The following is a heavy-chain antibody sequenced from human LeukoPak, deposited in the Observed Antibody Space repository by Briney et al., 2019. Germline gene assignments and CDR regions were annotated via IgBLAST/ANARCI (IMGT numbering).Heavy chain of an antibody. V-gene: IGHV1-2*04. J-gene: IGHJ3*02. CDR1: GYTFTGYY. CDR2: INPNSGGT. Sequence: ASVEVSCKASGYTFTGYYMHWVRQAPGQGLEWMGWINPNSGGTNYAQKFQGWVTMTRDTSISTAYMELSRLRSDDTAVYYCARSYANGADAFDIWGQGTMVTVSS. D-gene: IGHD3-10*01. CDR3: ARSYANGADAFDI.